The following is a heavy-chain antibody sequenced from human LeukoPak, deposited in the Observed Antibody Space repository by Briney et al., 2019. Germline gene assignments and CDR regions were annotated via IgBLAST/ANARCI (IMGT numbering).Heavy chain of an antibody. CDR2: IWSDGTNK. CDR1: GFTFSHYG. D-gene: IGHD4-11*01. V-gene: IGHV3-33*06. J-gene: IGHJ4*02. CDR3: AKDAQRGFDYSNSLEY. Sequence: GGCLRLSCAASGFTFSHYGFHWVRQAPGKALEWVAVIWSDGTNKYYGDSVKGRFMIYRDDSQNTVYLQMNSLRAEDTAVYYCAKDAQRGFDYSNSLEYWGQGSLVTVSS.